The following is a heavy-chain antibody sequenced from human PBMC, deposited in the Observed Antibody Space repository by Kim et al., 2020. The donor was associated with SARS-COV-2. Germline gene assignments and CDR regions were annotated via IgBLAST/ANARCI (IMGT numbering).Heavy chain of an antibody. CDR3: DAADY. Sequence: GGSLRLSCATSGFDFNNFPMNWARQAPGKGLEWVSTINNSGGRTHYADSVKGRFTISRDNSKNTLYLQMNSLRAEDTAVYYCDAADYWGQGTLVTVSS. V-gene: IGHV3-23*01. CDR1: GFDFNNFP. J-gene: IGHJ4*02. D-gene: IGHD2-15*01. CDR2: INNSGGRT.